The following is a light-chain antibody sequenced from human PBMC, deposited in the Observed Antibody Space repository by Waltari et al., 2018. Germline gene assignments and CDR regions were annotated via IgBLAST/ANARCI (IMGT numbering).Light chain of an antibody. V-gene: IGLV3-25*03. CDR2: KDI. Sequence: SYELTQPPSLSLSPGQTARITSSRDESPNQYAYRYQQKPGQAPVLVIYKDIERPSGIPERFSGSGSGTTVTLTISGVQAEDEADYYCQSVDISGTYVLFGGGTKLTVL. J-gene: IGLJ2*01. CDR1: ESPNQY. CDR3: QSVDISGTYVL.